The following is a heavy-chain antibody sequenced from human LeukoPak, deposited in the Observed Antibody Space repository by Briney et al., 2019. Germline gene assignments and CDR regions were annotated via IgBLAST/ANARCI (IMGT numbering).Heavy chain of an antibody. Sequence: ASVKVSCKASGYTFTSYGISWVRQAPGQGLEWMGWISAYNGNTNYAQKLQGRVTMTTDTSTSTAYMELSSLRSEDTAVYYCARARMTTVTTLDRYFDYWGQGTLVTVSS. CDR2: ISAYNGNT. V-gene: IGHV1-18*01. CDR3: ARARMTTVTTLDRYFDY. J-gene: IGHJ4*02. CDR1: GYTFTSYG. D-gene: IGHD4-11*01.